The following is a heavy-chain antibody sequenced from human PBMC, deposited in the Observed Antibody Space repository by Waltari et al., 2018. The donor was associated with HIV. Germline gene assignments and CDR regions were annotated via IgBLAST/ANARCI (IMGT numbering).Heavy chain of an antibody. J-gene: IGHJ4*02. CDR3: VRGGEGTYGDY. CDR2: ISRDSRYI. Sequence: DVQLVESGGGLVKPGGSLRLACAGSGFSFRYYSMTGVRQAPGKGLEWVSSISRDSRYIYYADSVKGRFTISRDNARNSLFLQMNSLRADDTAVYYCVRGGEGTYGDYWGQGTLVTVSS. CDR1: GFSFRYYS. D-gene: IGHD3-16*01. V-gene: IGHV3-21*01.